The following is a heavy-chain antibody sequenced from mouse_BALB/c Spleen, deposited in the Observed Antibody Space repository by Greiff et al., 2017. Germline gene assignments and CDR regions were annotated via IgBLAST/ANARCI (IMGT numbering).Heavy chain of an antibody. J-gene: IGHJ2*01. V-gene: IGHV1S16*01. Sequence: VPLPKSGTVLARAGGSVKMSCKASGYPFTSYSLYWVKPRPGLGLAWIGEINPSNGGTNFNEKFKSKATLTVDKSSSTAYMQLSSLTSEDSAVYYCTILPFDYWGQGTTLTVSS. CDR3: TILPFDY. CDR2: INPSNGGT. CDR1: GYPFTSYS.